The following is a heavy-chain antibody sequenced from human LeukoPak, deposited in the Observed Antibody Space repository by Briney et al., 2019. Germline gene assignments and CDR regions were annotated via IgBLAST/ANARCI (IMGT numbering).Heavy chain of an antibody. CDR1: GGSISSSSYY. CDR2: IYYSGST. D-gene: IGHD4-23*01. J-gene: IGHJ4*02. CDR3: ARGRGVGGRLNFDY. V-gene: IGHV4-39*07. Sequence: SETLSLTCTVSGGSISSSSYYWGWIRQPPGKGLEWIGSIYYSGSTYYNPSLKSRVTISVDTSKNQFSLKLSSVTAADTAVYYCARGRGVGGRLNFDYWGQGTLVTVSS.